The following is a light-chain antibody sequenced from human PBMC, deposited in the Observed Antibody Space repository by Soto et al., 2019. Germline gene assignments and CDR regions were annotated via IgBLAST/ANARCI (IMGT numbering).Light chain of an antibody. J-gene: IGKJ1*01. CDR3: LQHNTYPRT. V-gene: IGKV3-15*01. CDR1: QSVSSN. CDR2: ATS. Sequence: EIVMTQSPATLSVSPGERASLSCRASQSVSSNLAWYQQKPGQTPRLLIYATSTRATGIPARFSGSGSATEFTLTISSLQSEDSAIYYCLQHNTYPRTFGQGTKVEIK.